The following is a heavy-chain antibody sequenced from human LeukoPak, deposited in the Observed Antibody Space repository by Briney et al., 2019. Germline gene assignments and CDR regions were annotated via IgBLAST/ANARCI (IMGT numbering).Heavy chain of an antibody. CDR2: SSGGAETT. CDR1: GFEFGGACG. V-gene: IGHV3-23*01. D-gene: IGHD6-19*01. CDR3: VREAGCGWPLDY. J-gene: IGHJ4*02. Sequence: QAGGSLRLSCATPGFEFGGACGMGWVRQAPEKRLNRVSTSSGGAETTDYADSVKGRLTISRDNARNTLYLQIDRLRPEDTAIYYCVREAGCGWPLDYWGRGTLVTVSS.